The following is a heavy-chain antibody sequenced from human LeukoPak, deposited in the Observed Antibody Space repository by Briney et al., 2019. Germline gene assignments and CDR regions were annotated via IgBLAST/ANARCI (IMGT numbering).Heavy chain of an antibody. J-gene: IGHJ4*02. CDR1: GFTFTNAW. D-gene: IGHD3-10*01. V-gene: IGHV3-15*01. CDR3: TTGLGDY. CDR2: IKSKTDGGTA. Sequence: GGSLRLSCAASGFTFTNAWMSWVRQAPGKGLEWVGRIKSKTDGGTADYAAPVKDRFTISRDDSKTTLYLQMNSLKTDDTAVYYCTTGLGDYWGPGTLVTVPS.